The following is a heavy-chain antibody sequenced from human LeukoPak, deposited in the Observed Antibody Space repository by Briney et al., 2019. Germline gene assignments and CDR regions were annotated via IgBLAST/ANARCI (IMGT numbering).Heavy chain of an antibody. CDR3: AKSPTHPRTFGY. Sequence: GSLRLSCAASGFTFSSYAMSWVRQAPGKGLEWVSAISGSGGSTYYADSVKGRFTISRDNSKNTLYLQMNSLRAEDTAVYYCAKSPTHPRTFGYWGQGTLVTVSS. CDR2: ISGSGGST. V-gene: IGHV3-23*01. CDR1: GFTFSSYA. D-gene: IGHD4-17*01. J-gene: IGHJ4*02.